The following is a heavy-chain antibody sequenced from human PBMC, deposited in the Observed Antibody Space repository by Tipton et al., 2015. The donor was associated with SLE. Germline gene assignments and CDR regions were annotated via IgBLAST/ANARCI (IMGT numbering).Heavy chain of an antibody. V-gene: IGHV3-9*01. CDR3: ARVSSGWYIFDY. Sequence: SLRLSCAASGFTFDDYAMHWVRQAPGKGLEWASGISWNSGSIGYADSVKGRFTISRDNAKNSLYLQMNSLRAEDTAVYYCARVSSGWYIFDYWGQGTLVTVSS. CDR1: GFTFDDYA. D-gene: IGHD6-19*01. CDR2: ISWNSGSI. J-gene: IGHJ4*02.